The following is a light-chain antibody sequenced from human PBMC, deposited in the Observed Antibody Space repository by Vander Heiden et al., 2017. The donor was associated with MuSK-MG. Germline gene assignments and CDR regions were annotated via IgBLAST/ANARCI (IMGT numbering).Light chain of an antibody. CDR2: EDN. CDR1: KLGNKY. J-gene: IGLJ2*01. Sequence: SHELTQPPSVSVSPGQTPTITCSGDKLGNKYACWYQQKPGQSPVLVIYEDNKRPAGIAGRFSGSNSGNTATLTISGTQAMDEADYYCQAWDSNTYVVFGGGTKLTVL. CDR3: QAWDSNTYVV. V-gene: IGLV3-1*01.